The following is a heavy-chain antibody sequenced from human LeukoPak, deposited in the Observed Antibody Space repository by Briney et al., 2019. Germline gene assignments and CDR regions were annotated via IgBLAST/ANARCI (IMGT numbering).Heavy chain of an antibody. J-gene: IGHJ4*02. Sequence: GGSLRLSCAASGFTFSSYGMHWVRQAPGKGLEGVAVISYDGSNKYYADSVKGRFTISRDNSKNTLYLRVNSLRAEDTAVYYGTKGGVVLTILDYWGQGTLVTASS. D-gene: IGHD3-9*01. CDR1: GFTFSSYG. V-gene: IGHV3-30*18. CDR3: TKGGVVLTILDY. CDR2: ISYDGSNK.